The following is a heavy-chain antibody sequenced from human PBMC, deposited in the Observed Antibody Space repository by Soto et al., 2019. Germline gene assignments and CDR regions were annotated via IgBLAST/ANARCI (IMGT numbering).Heavy chain of an antibody. CDR3: AIDGGQPARFDP. V-gene: IGHV1-18*01. CDR1: GYTFTSYG. Sequence: QVQLVQSGAEVKKPGASVKVSCKASGYTFTSYGISWVRQAPGQGLEWMGWISAYNGNTNYAQKLQGRVTMTTDTTTSTADKKLRSRRSDDTAVYYCAIDGGQPARFDPWGQGTLVTVSS. D-gene: IGHD6-25*01. CDR2: ISAYNGNT. J-gene: IGHJ5*02.